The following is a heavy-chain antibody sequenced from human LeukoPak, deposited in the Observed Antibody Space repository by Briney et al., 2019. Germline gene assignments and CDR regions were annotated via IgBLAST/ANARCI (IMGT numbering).Heavy chain of an antibody. Sequence: GGSLRLSCEASGFTFSNAWVSWVRQAPGKGLEWVANINQDGTEKYYVDSVKGRFTISRDYAKNSLYLQMNSLRVEDTAVYYCAKVAKYYYGPETYYFFEQWGQGTPVTASS. CDR2: INQDGTEK. CDR3: AKVAKYYYGPETYYFFEQ. V-gene: IGHV3-7*01. D-gene: IGHD3-10*01. CDR1: GFTFSNAW. J-gene: IGHJ4*02.